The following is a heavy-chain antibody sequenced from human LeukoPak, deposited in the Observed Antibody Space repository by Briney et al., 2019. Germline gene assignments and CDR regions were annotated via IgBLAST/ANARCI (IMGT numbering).Heavy chain of an antibody. CDR3: ARGPKEESGELSGDY. CDR1: GFPLSTYG. D-gene: IGHD3-16*02. CDR2: IHFDGYTA. J-gene: IGHJ4*02. Sequence: PGVSLRLSCVTSGFPLSTYGVHWVRQAPGSGLEWVAYIHFDGYTANYADSVKGRFTISRENSKNTLYLQMNSLRTEDTAVYYCARGPKEESGELSGDYWGQGTLVTVSS. V-gene: IGHV3-30*02.